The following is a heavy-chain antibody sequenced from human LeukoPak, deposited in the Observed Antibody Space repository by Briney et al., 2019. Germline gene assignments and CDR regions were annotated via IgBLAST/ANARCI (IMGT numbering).Heavy chain of an antibody. D-gene: IGHD3-22*01. J-gene: IGHJ6*02. V-gene: IGHV3-66*01. CDR1: GFTVSSNY. CDR3: ARGSGGYYESGRRYYYGIDV. CDR2: IYSGGST. Sequence: GGSLRLSCAASGFTVSSNYMSWVRQAPGKGLEWVSVIYSGGSTYHADSVKGRFTISRDNSKNTLYLQMNSLRAEDTAVYYCARGSGGYYESGRRYYYGIDVWGQGTTVTVSS.